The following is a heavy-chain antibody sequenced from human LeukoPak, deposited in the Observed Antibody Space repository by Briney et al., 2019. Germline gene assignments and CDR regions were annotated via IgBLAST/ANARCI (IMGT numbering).Heavy chain of an antibody. CDR3: ARGGGQYSSSAYYFDY. Sequence: SETLSLTCTVSGGSISSGDYYWSWIRQPPGKGLEWIGYIYYSGSTYYNPSLKSRVTISVDTSKNQFSLKLSSVTAADTAVYYCARGGGQYSSSAYYFDYWGQGTLVTVSS. V-gene: IGHV4-30-4*08. CDR2: IYYSGST. J-gene: IGHJ4*02. D-gene: IGHD6-6*01. CDR1: GGSISSGDYY.